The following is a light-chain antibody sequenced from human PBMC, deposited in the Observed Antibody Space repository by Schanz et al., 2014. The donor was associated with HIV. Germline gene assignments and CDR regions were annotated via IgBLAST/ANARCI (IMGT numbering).Light chain of an antibody. CDR2: GAS. Sequence: EIVLTQSPGTLSLSPGERGTLSCRASQSVSSSYLAWYQQKPGQAPTLLIYGASSRATGIPDRFSGSGSGTDFTLTISSMEPEDFAVYYCQYFGNSGGTFGGGTKVEIK. V-gene: IGKV3-20*01. CDR1: QSVSSSY. CDR3: QYFGNSGGT. J-gene: IGKJ4*01.